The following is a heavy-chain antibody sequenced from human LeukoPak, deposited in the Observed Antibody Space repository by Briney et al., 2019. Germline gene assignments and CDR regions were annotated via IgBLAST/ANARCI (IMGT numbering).Heavy chain of an antibody. CDR1: GFIFRSYP. J-gene: IGHJ4*02. CDR3: AKENPVGGTNYFDY. V-gene: IGHV3-23*01. Sequence: GGSLRLSCAASGFIFRSYPMSWVRQAPGKGLEWVSAITSGGDKTYYGDSVKGRFTISRDNSKNTLSLQMNSLRPEDTAVYYCAKENPVGGTNYFDYWGQGTLVTVSS. D-gene: IGHD1-26*01. CDR2: ITSGGDKT.